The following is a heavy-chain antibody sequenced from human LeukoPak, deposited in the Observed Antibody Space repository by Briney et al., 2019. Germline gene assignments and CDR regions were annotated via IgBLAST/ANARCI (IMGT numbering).Heavy chain of an antibody. J-gene: IGHJ3*02. CDR3: GRDPNGDYIGAFDM. V-gene: IGHV3-23*01. CDR2: IRGGGGSE. D-gene: IGHD4-17*01. CDR1: GFTFSAYA. Sequence: QPGGSLRLSCTASGFTFSAYAMMWVRQAPGKGPEWVSAIRGGGGSEFYADPAKGRFTISRDNPKNTLFLQMNNLRPEDTAVYYCGRDPNGDYIGAFDMWGPGTMVTVSS.